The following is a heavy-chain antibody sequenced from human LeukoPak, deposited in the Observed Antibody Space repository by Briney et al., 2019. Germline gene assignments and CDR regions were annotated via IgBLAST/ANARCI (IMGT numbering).Heavy chain of an antibody. CDR2: INHSGST. Sequence: SETLSLTCAVYGGSFSGYYWSWIRQPPGKGLEWIGEINHSGSTNYNPSLKSRVTISVDTSKNQFSLKLSSVTAADTAVYYCARVYPGYNYGYYFDYWGQGTLVTVSS. CDR1: GGSFSGYY. CDR3: ARVYPGYNYGYYFDY. V-gene: IGHV4-34*01. D-gene: IGHD5-18*01. J-gene: IGHJ4*02.